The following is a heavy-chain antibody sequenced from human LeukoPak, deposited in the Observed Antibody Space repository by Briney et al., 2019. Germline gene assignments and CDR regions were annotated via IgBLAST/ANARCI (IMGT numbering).Heavy chain of an antibody. V-gene: IGHV7-4-1*02. Sequence: ASVKVSCKASGYTFTSYAMNWVRQAPGQGPEWMGWINTNTGNPTYAQGFTGRFVFSLDTSVSTAYLQISGLKAEDTAVYYCARATGFKWEDMIVPAGFDLWGRGTLVTVSS. CDR1: GYTFTSYA. CDR3: ARATGFKWEDMIVPAGFDL. J-gene: IGHJ2*01. CDR2: INTNTGNP. D-gene: IGHD3-22*01.